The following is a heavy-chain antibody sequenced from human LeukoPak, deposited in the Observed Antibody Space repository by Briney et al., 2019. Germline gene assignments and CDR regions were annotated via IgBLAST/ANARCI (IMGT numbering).Heavy chain of an antibody. CDR2: INHSGST. D-gene: IGHD3-22*01. CDR3: ARAPGPYYYDSSGYSPYNWFDP. CDR1: GGSFSSDY. Sequence: SETLSLTCAVYGGSFSSDYWSWIRQPPGKGLEWIGEINHSGSTNYNPSLKSRVTISVDTSKNQFSLKLSSVTAADTAVYYCARAPGPYYYDSSGYSPYNWFDPWGQGTLVTVSS. V-gene: IGHV4-34*01. J-gene: IGHJ5*02.